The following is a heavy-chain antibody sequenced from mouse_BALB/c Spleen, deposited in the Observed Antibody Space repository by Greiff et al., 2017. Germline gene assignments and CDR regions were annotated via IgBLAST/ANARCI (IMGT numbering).Heavy chain of an antibody. V-gene: IGHV7-1*02. Sequence: EVKLVESGGGLVQPGGSLRLSCATSGFTFSDFYMEWVRQPPGKRLEWIAASRNKANDYTTEYSASVKGRFIVSRDTSQSILYLQMNALRAEDTAICYCAREDYGNYAMDYWGQGTSVTVSS. CDR2: SRNKANDYTT. CDR3: AREDYGNYAMDY. CDR1: GFTFSDFY. J-gene: IGHJ4*01. D-gene: IGHD2-1*01.